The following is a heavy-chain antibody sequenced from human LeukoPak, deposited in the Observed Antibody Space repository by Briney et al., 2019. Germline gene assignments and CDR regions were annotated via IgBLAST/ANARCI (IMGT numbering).Heavy chain of an antibody. CDR2: ISGFNT. Sequence: GGSLRLSCTTSGFAFSNYAMNWVRQAPGKGPEWVSGISGFNTYYADSVKGRFTIFRDNSKNVLYLQMDRLRAEDTAVYSCAKDVCTSPRCLLYFDSWGQGNLVTVSS. V-gene: IGHV3-23*01. J-gene: IGHJ4*02. CDR3: AKDVCTSPRCLLYFDS. D-gene: IGHD2-8*01. CDR1: GFAFSNYA.